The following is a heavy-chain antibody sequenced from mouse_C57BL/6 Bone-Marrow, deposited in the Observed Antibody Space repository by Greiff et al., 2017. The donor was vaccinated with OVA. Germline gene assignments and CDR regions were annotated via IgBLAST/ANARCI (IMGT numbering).Heavy chain of an antibody. CDR3: ARLGRSFAY. Sequence: EVKLMESGGGLVQPGGSLKLSCAASGFTFSDYYMYWVRQTPEKRLEWVAYISNGGGSTYYPDTVKGRFTISRDNAKNTLYLQMSRLKSEDTAMYYCARLGRSFAYWGQGTLVTVSA. CDR1: GFTFSDYY. V-gene: IGHV5-12*01. CDR2: ISNGGGST. D-gene: IGHD4-1*01. J-gene: IGHJ3*01.